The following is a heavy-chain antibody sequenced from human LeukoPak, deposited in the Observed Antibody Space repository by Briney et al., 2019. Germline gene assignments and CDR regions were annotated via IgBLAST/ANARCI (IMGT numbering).Heavy chain of an antibody. J-gene: IGHJ4*02. CDR1: GGSISSYY. Sequence: ETLSLTCTVSGGSISSYYWSWVRQAPGKGLEWVAVIFNGGSTYYADSVKGRFTISRDNSKNTLFLQMNSLRADDTAIYYCTNSEYSTSSRDLNDYWGQGTLVTVSS. D-gene: IGHD6-6*01. V-gene: IGHV3-66*02. CDR2: IFNGGST. CDR3: TNSEYSTSSRDLNDY.